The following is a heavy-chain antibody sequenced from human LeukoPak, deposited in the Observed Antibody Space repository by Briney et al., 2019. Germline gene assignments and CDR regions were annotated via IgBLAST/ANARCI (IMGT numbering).Heavy chain of an antibody. Sequence: SETLSLTCTVSGGSISSSSYYWGWIRQPPGKGLEWIGSIYYSGSTYCNPSLKSRVTISVDTSKNQFSLKLSSVTAADTAVYYCARCITMIVVATGRFDPWGQGTLVTVSS. CDR2: IYYSGST. J-gene: IGHJ5*02. V-gene: IGHV4-39*01. D-gene: IGHD3-22*01. CDR1: GGSISSSSYY. CDR3: ARCITMIVVATGRFDP.